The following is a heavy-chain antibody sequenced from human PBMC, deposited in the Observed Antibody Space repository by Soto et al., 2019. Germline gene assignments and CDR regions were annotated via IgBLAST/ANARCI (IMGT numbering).Heavy chain of an antibody. J-gene: IGHJ4*02. Sequence: SLRLSCAASGFTFSSYGMHWVRQAPGKGLEWVAVISYDGSNKYYADSVKGRFTISRDNSKNTLYLQMNSLRAEDTAVYYCVKGSSGWVFSGYWGQGTLVTVSS. CDR2: ISYDGSNK. D-gene: IGHD6-19*01. V-gene: IGHV3-30*18. CDR3: VKGSSGWVFSGY. CDR1: GFTFSSYG.